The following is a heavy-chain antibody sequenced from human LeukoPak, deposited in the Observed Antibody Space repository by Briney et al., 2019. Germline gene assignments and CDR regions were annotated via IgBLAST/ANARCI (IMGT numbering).Heavy chain of an antibody. CDR2: IKFDGSDN. CDR1: GISFSDDW. Sequence: PGGSLRLSCATSGISFSDDWMSWARQSPGLGLEWVANIKFDGSDNHYVDSVRGRFTISRDNTKNSIYLQMNTLRAEDTAVYYCSRYVIRDDFTVRLDYWGQGTLVTVSS. V-gene: IGHV3-7*01. CDR3: SRYVIRDDFTVRLDY. J-gene: IGHJ4*02. D-gene: IGHD5-24*01.